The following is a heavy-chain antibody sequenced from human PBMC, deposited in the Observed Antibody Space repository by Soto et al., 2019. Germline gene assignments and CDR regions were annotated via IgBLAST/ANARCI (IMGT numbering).Heavy chain of an antibody. Sequence: PGGSLRLSCAASGFTFSSCAMSWVRQAPGKGLEWVSTISGGGGSTYYAGSVKGRFTISRDNSKNTLYLQMNSLRAEDTAIYYCAKDCSSTSCYGFFGYWGQGTLVTVSS. CDR1: GFTFSSCA. CDR3: AKDCSSTSCYGFFGY. J-gene: IGHJ4*02. D-gene: IGHD2-2*01. CDR2: ISGGGGST. V-gene: IGHV3-23*01.